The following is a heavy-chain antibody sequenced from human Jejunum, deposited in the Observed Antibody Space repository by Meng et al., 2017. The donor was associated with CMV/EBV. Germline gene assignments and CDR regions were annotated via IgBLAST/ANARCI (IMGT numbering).Heavy chain of an antibody. J-gene: IGHJ4*02. CDR2: IYYSGST. V-gene: IGHV4-39*07. CDR3: GRVGTAVFGSWGRDEY. D-gene: IGHD1-7*01. Sequence: QGHLQESGPGLVGPSETLSLTCTVSGGSLNSNSHLWVWIRQPPGKGLEWIGSIYYSGSTYDNPSLKSRVTISVDTSKNQFSLNLSSVTAADTAVYYCGRVGTAVFGSWGRDEYWGQGTLVTVSS. CDR1: GGSLNSNSHL.